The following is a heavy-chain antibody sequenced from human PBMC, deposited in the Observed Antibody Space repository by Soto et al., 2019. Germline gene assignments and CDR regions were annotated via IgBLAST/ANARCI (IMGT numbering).Heavy chain of an antibody. Sequence: GGSLRLSCAASGFTFSSYGMHWVRQAPGKGLEWVAVIWYDGSNKYYADSVKGRFTISRDNSKNTLYLQMNSLRAEDTAVYYCARERRDIVVVVADLDYWGQGTLVTVSS. D-gene: IGHD2-15*01. CDR2: IWYDGSNK. J-gene: IGHJ4*02. V-gene: IGHV3-33*01. CDR3: ARERRDIVVVVADLDY. CDR1: GFTFSSYG.